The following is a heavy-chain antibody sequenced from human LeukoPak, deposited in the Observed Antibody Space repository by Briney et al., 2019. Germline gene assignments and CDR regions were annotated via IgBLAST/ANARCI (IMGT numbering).Heavy chain of an antibody. CDR1: GFTFSSYA. CDR3: ARGGLTYDFWSGYSNYYFDY. V-gene: IGHV3-23*01. Sequence: GGSLRLSCAASGFTFSSYAMSWVRQAPGKGLEWVSAISGSGGSTYYADSVKGRFTISRDNSKNTLYLQMNSLRAEDTAVYYCARGGLTYDFWSGYSNYYFDYWGQGTLVTVSS. D-gene: IGHD3-3*01. J-gene: IGHJ4*02. CDR2: ISGSGGST.